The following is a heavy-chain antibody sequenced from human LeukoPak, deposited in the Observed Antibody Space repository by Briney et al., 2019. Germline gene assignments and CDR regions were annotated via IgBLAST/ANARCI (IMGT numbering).Heavy chain of an antibody. V-gene: IGHV1-69*06. CDR1: GYTLTGYY. J-gene: IGHJ4*02. Sequence: ASVKVSCKASGYTLTGYYMHWVRQAPGQGLEWMGGIIPIFGTTNYARKFRGRVTLTADKSTRTAYMELSSLRSEDTAVYYCARDNDSRDPPHFDYWGQGTLVTVSS. CDR3: ARDNDSRDPPHFDY. CDR2: IIPIFGTT. D-gene: IGHD3-16*01.